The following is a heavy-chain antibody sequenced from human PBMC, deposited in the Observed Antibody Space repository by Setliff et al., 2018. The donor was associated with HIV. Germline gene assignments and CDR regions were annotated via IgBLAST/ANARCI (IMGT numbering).Heavy chain of an antibody. CDR3: AKPLTQWGVSPYHYAVDV. D-gene: IGHD1-26*01. CDR2: IGGSTGST. Sequence: GESLKISCAASGFAFDNYCMTWVRQAPGKGLEWVSAIGGSTGSTYYADSVKGRFTTSTDNSKNTLYLQMNSLRAEDTAVYYCAKPLTQWGVSPYHYAVDVWGQGTTVTVSS. V-gene: IGHV3-23*01. CDR1: GFAFDNYC. J-gene: IGHJ6*02.